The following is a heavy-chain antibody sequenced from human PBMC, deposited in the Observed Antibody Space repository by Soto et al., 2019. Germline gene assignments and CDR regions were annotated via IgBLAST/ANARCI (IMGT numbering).Heavy chain of an antibody. CDR3: ATFSIVGTVIFNH. Sequence: PSETLSLTCGVYGDSFSDYYWAWVRQPPGKGLERIGEINHSGNTYFAPSLKSRLSMSVDTSRNHVALHLTSVTAADTAVYYCATFSIVGTVIFNHWGQVTQVTVS. CDR1: GDSFSDYY. CDR2: INHSGNT. V-gene: IGHV4-34*01. J-gene: IGHJ4*02. D-gene: IGHD1-26*01.